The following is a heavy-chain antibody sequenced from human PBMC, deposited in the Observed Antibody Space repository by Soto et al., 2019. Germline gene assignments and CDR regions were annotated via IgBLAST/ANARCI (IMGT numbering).Heavy chain of an antibody. J-gene: IGHJ4*02. CDR1: GFTFSSYV. V-gene: IGHV3-30*18. CDR3: AKMGQVSSSPQWEGFDY. Sequence: QVQLVESGGGVVQPGRSLRLSCAASGFTFSSYVMHWVRQAPGKGLEWVAVISYDGSNKYYADSVKGRFTISRDNCKNTLYLQMNSLRAEDTAVYYCAKMGQVSSSPQWEGFDYWGQGTLVTV. CDR2: ISYDGSNK. D-gene: IGHD6-6*01.